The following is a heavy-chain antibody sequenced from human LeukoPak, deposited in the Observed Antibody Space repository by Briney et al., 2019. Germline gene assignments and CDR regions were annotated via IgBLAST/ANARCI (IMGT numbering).Heavy chain of an antibody. CDR2: IYPGDSDT. D-gene: IGHD3-16*01. CDR1: GGTFSSYA. CDR3: AIFDFLFGEIDNWFDP. J-gene: IGHJ5*02. Sequence: ASVKVSRKASGGTFSSYAISWVRQMPGKGLEWVGIIYPGDSDTRYSPSFEGPVTISVDKSISTAYLQWSSLKVSDTAIYYCAIFDFLFGEIDNWFDPWGQGTQVTVSS. V-gene: IGHV5-51*01.